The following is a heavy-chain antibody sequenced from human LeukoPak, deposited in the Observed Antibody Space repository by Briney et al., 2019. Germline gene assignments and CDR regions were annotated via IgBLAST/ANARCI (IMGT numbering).Heavy chain of an antibody. J-gene: IGHJ4*02. V-gene: IGHV3-23*01. CDR2: ISGSGGST. CDR1: GFTLSSYG. Sequence: GRSLRLSCAASGFTLSSYGMHWVRQAPGKGLEWVSAISGSGGSTYYADSVKGRFTISRDNSKNTLYLQMNSLRAEDTAVYYCAKVVAQVDYWGQGTLVTVSS. CDR3: AKVVAQVDY. D-gene: IGHD2-15*01.